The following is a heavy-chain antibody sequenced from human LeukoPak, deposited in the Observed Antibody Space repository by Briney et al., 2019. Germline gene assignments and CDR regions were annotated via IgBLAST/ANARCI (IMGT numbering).Heavy chain of an antibody. Sequence: ASVKVSCKASGYTFTGYYMHWVRQAPGQGLGWMGWINPNSGGTNYAQKFQGWVTMTRDTSISTAYMELSRLRSDDTAVYYCARGKRARDSRPLYYLDYWGQGTLVTVSS. CDR3: ARGKRARDSRPLYYLDY. CDR2: INPNSGGT. J-gene: IGHJ4*02. CDR1: GYTFTGYY. V-gene: IGHV1-2*04. D-gene: IGHD3-22*01.